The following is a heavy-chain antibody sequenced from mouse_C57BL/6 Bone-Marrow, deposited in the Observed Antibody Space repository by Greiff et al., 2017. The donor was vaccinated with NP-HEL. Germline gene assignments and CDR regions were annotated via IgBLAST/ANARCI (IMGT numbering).Heavy chain of an antibody. CDR1: GYTFTNYW. CDR3: ARRGNWDGGGFDC. Sequence: VQLQQSGAELVRPGTSVKMSCKASGYTFTNYWIGWAKQRPGHGLEWIGDIYPGGGYTNYNEKFKGKATLTADKSSSTAYMQFSSLTSEDSAIYDCARRGNWDGGGFDCWGQGTTLTVSS. CDR2: IYPGGGYT. V-gene: IGHV1-63*01. J-gene: IGHJ2*01. D-gene: IGHD4-1*01.